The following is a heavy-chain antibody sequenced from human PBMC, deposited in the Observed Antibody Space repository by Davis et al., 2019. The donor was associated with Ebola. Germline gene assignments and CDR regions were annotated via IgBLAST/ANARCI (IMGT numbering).Heavy chain of an antibody. V-gene: IGHV3-7*03. CDR3: ARKPTDLWSGYSYYYMDV. D-gene: IGHD3-3*01. J-gene: IGHJ6*03. CDR1: GFTFSSYW. Sequence: GGSLRLSCTASGFTFSSYWMTWVRQAPGKGLEWVANIKQDGGEKYYMESVKGRFTISRDNAKNSLYLQMNSLRAEDTAVYYCARKPTDLWSGYSYYYMDVWGKGTTVTVSS. CDR2: IKQDGGEK.